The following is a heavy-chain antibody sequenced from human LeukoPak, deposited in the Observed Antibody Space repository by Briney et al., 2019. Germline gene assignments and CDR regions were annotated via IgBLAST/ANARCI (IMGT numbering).Heavy chain of an antibody. CDR3: SRAYCGGDCSFDY. V-gene: IGHV4-59*08. CDR2: IYYSGST. CDR1: GGSISSYY. J-gene: IGHJ4*02. D-gene: IGHD2-21*02. Sequence: SETLSLTCTVSGGSISSYYWSWIRQPPGQGLEWIGYIYYSGSTNYNPSLKGRVTISVDTSKNQFALKLSSVTAADTAVYYCSRAYCGGDCSFDYWGQGTLVTVSS.